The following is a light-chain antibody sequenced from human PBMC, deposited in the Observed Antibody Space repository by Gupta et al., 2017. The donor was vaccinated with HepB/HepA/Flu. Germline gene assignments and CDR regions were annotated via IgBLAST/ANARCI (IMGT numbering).Light chain of an antibody. V-gene: IGKV3-11*01. J-gene: IGKJ4*01. CDR1: QSFSSS. Sequence: IELTQSPATLSLSPGERATLSCRASQSFSSSLAWDQQKPGQAPRLLIYDASKRGTGIQARFSGSGSGTDFTLTISSLATEDFAVYYCQQRSNWLFGGGTKVEIK. CDR3: QQRSNWL. CDR2: DAS.